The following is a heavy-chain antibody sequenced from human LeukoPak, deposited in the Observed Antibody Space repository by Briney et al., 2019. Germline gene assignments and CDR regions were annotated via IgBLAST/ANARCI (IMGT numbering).Heavy chain of an antibody. Sequence: VKPSETLSLTCTVSGGSISSYYWSWIRQPPGKGLEWIGYIHHSGSTNYKPSLKSRVTISVDTSKNQFSLKLTSVTAADTAVYYCARDAVNGTPGFDVWGQGTMVTVSS. J-gene: IGHJ3*01. CDR1: GGSISSYY. CDR3: ARDAVNGTPGFDV. CDR2: IHHSGST. V-gene: IGHV4-59*01. D-gene: IGHD1-14*01.